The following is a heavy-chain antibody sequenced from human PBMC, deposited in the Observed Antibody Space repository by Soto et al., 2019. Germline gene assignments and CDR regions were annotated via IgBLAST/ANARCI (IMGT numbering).Heavy chain of an antibody. Sequence: SETLSLTCTVSGGSVSSGSYYWSWIRQAPGKGLEWIGYIYSTGSTNYNPSLKSRLAISIDTSKNQFSLKLSSVTAADTAVYFCAREGGESSDGLYYFDSWGQGSLVTVSS. J-gene: IGHJ4*02. CDR2: IYSTGST. CDR3: AREGGESSDGLYYFDS. V-gene: IGHV4-61*01. CDR1: GGSVSSGSYY. D-gene: IGHD3-16*01.